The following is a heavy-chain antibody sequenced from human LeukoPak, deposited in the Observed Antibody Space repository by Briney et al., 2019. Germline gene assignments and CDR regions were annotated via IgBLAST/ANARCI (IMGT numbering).Heavy chain of an antibody. D-gene: IGHD3-22*01. CDR1: GGSISSGGHY. V-gene: IGHV4-31*03. Sequence: PSQTLSLTCTVSGGSISSGGHYWSWIRQHPGRGLEWIGYINYSGSTNYNPSLKSRVTISVDKSKNQFSLKLSSVTAADTAVYYCARAATLRYYYDSSGYYYFDYWGQGTLVTVSS. J-gene: IGHJ4*02. CDR2: INYSGST. CDR3: ARAATLRYYYDSSGYYYFDY.